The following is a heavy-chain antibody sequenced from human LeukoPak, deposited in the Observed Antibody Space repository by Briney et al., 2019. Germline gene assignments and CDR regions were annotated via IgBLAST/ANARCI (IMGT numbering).Heavy chain of an antibody. D-gene: IGHD3-22*01. CDR2: ISGSGGST. CDR1: GFTFSNYN. J-gene: IGHJ4*02. CDR3: AKDSRYYYDSSGYYPIYFDY. V-gene: IGHV3-23*01. Sequence: GGSLRLSCAASGFTFSNYNMNWVRQAPGKGLEWVSAISGSGGSTYYADSVKGRFTISRDNSKNTLYLQMNSLRAEDTAVYYCAKDSRYYYDSSGYYPIYFDYWGQGTLVTVSS.